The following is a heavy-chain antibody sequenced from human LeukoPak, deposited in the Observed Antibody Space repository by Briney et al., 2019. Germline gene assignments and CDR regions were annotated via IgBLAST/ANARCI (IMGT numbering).Heavy chain of an antibody. Sequence: GGPLRLSCAASGFTFNNAWMSWVRQAPVKGLEWVAVISYDGSKKDYADSVKGRFTISRDSSRNTLYLQMDSLGAEDTAVYYCAREGRYFGSAVYPYYFDSWGQGTLVTVSS. J-gene: IGHJ4*02. D-gene: IGHD3-10*01. V-gene: IGHV3-30-3*01. CDR2: ISYDGSKK. CDR3: AREGRYFGSAVYPYYFDS. CDR1: GFTFNNAW.